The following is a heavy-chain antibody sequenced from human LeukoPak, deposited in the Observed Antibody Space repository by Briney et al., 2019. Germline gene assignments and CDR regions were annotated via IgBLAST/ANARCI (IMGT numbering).Heavy chain of an antibody. CDR3: ARPRGDYGFRWFDP. CDR2: INHSGST. V-gene: IGHV4-34*01. Sequence: SETLSLTCAVYGGSFSGYYWSWIRQPPGKGLEWIGEINHSGSTYYNPSLKSRVTISVDTSKNQFSLKLSSVTAADTAVYYCARPRGDYGFRWFDPWGQGTLVTVSS. CDR1: GGSFSGYY. J-gene: IGHJ5*02. D-gene: IGHD4-17*01.